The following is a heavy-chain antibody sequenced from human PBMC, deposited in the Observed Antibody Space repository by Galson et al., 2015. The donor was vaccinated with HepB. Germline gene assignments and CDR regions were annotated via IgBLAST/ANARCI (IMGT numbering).Heavy chain of an antibody. D-gene: IGHD1-26*01. Sequence: SLRLSCAASGFTFSNAWMSWVRQAPGKGLEWVGRIKSKTDGGTTDYAAPVKGRFTISRDDSKNTLYLQMNSLKTEDTAEYYCRMGSYSYYGMDVWGQGTTVTVSS. V-gene: IGHV3-15*01. J-gene: IGHJ6*02. CDR3: RMGSYSYYGMDV. CDR1: GFTFSNAW. CDR2: IKSKTDGGTT.